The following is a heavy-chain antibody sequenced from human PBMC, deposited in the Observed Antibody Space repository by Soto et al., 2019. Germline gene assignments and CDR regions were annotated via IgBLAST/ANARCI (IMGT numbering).Heavy chain of an antibody. J-gene: IGHJ3*02. V-gene: IGHV1-69*13. Sequence: VASVKVSCKASGGTFSSYAISWVRQAPGQGLEWMGGIIPIFGTANYAQKFQGRVTITADESTSTAYMELSSLRSEDTAVYYCARDLRSYYDSSGPRAFDIWGEGTIVPVSS. CDR3: ARDLRSYYDSSGPRAFDI. D-gene: IGHD3-22*01. CDR1: GGTFSSYA. CDR2: IIPIFGTA.